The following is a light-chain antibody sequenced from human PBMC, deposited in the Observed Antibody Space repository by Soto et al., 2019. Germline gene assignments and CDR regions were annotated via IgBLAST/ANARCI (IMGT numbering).Light chain of an antibody. CDR1: QALDSW. Sequence: DIQMTQSPSSVSASVGDRVTITCRASQALDSWVAWYQQKPGEAPKLLIFTGSLLHSGVPPRFSGSGSGTDFTLTISSLQPEDFATYYCQQTLSFPPTFGQGTKV. V-gene: IGKV1-12*01. CDR3: QQTLSFPPT. CDR2: TGS. J-gene: IGKJ1*01.